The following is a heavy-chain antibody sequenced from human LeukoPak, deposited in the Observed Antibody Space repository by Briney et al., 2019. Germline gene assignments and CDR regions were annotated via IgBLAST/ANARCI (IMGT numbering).Heavy chain of an antibody. CDR3: ARDSWSGYYDFWSGYYKAYYGMDV. Sequence: GALVKVSCKSSGYTFTSYGISWVRQAPGQGPEWMGWISAYNGNTNYAQKLQGRVTITTDTSTSTAYVELRSLRSDDTAVYYCARDSWSGYYDFWSGYYKAYYGMDVWGQGTTVTVSS. J-gene: IGHJ6*02. D-gene: IGHD3-3*01. V-gene: IGHV1-18*01. CDR1: GYTFTSYG. CDR2: ISAYNGNT.